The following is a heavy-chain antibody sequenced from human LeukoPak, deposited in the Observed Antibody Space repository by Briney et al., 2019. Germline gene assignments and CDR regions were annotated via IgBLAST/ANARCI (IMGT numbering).Heavy chain of an antibody. V-gene: IGHV1-2*02. Sequence: ASVKVSCKPSGYTFTGYYMHWVRQAPGQGREGMGWINPNSGGTNYAQKFQGRVTITRATSISTAYMELSRLRSDDTAVYYCARLSGYNDYWGEGTLVTVSS. J-gene: IGHJ4*02. CDR3: ARLSGYNDY. CDR2: INPNSGGT. CDR1: GYTFTGYY. D-gene: IGHD3-3*01.